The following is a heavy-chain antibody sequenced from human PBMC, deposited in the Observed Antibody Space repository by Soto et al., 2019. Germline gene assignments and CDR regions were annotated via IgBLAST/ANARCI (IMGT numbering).Heavy chain of an antibody. CDR3: ARGESGAYLQY. V-gene: IGHV3-30*03. CDR1: GFTFSTYA. D-gene: IGHD2-15*01. CDR2: MSYDGSNK. Sequence: QVQLEESGGGVVQPGRSLRLSCAASGFTFSTYAMHWVRQAPGKGLEWVAVMSYDGSNKYYADSVKGRFTISRDNSKNTLFLQMSSLRPEDTGVYYCARGESGAYLQYWGQGTVVTVSS. J-gene: IGHJ1*01.